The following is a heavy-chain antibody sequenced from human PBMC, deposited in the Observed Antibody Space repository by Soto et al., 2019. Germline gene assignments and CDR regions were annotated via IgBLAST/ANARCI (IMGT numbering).Heavy chain of an antibody. CDR1: GFTFSSYE. J-gene: IGHJ4*02. D-gene: IGHD3-16*01. Sequence: GVLRLSCAASGFTFSSYEMNWVRQAPGKGLEWVSYISTSGTIKYYVDSVKGRFTISRDNAKNSLFLQMNSLRVEDTAIYYCARDNWDWGQGTLVTVSS. CDR2: ISTSGTIK. CDR3: ARDNWD. V-gene: IGHV3-48*03.